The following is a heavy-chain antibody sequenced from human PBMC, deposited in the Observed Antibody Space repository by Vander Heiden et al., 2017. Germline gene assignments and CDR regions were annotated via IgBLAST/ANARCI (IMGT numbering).Heavy chain of an antibody. J-gene: IGHJ5*02. CDR2: ISSSGSTI. D-gene: IGHD1-26*01. CDR1: GFTFSSYE. CDR3: ARESGSYGPSYNWFDP. V-gene: IGHV3-48*03. Sequence: EVQLVESGGGLVQPGGSLRLSCAASGFTFSSYEMNWVRQAPRKGLGWVSYISSSGSTIYYADSVKGRFTISRDNAKNSLYLQMNSLRAEDTAVYYCARESGSYGPSYNWFDPWGQGTLVTVSS.